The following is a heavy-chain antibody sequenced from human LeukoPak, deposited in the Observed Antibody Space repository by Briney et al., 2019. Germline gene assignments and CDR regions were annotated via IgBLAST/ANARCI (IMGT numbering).Heavy chain of an antibody. Sequence: SVKVSCKASGGTFSSYTISWVRQAPGQGLEWMGRIIPILGIANYAQKFQGRVTITADKSTSTAYMELSSLRSDDTAVYYCARGAPRYDFWSGYYTEVDYWGQGTLVTVSS. CDR1: GGTFSSYT. D-gene: IGHD3-3*01. CDR3: ARGAPRYDFWSGYYTEVDY. V-gene: IGHV1-69*02. J-gene: IGHJ4*02. CDR2: IIPILGIA.